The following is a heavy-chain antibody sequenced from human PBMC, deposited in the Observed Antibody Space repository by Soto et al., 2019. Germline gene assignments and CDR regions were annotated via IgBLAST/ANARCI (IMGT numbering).Heavy chain of an antibody. CDR1: GGSFSGYY. CDR3: AGRPVYCTNGVCFNYYYHGMDV. J-gene: IGHJ6*02. D-gene: IGHD2-8*01. Sequence: SETLSLTCAVYGGSFSGYYWSWIRQPPGKGLEWIGEINHSGSTNYNPSLKSRVTISVDTSKNQFSLKLSSVTAADTAVYYCAGRPVYCTNGVCFNYYYHGMDVWGQGTTVTVS. CDR2: INHSGST. V-gene: IGHV4-34*01.